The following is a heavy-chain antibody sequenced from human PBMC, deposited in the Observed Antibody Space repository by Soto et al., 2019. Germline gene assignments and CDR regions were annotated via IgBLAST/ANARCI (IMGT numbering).Heavy chain of an antibody. V-gene: IGHV4-59*08. CDR3: ARSGSYSDFQH. J-gene: IGHJ1*01. CDR1: GGSISSYY. D-gene: IGHD1-26*01. CDR2: IYYSGST. Sequence: SETLSLTWTVSGGSISSYYWSWIRQPPGKGLEWIGYIYYSGSTNYNPSLKSRVTISVDTSKNQFSLKLSSVTAADTAVYYCARSGSYSDFQHWGQGTLVTVSS.